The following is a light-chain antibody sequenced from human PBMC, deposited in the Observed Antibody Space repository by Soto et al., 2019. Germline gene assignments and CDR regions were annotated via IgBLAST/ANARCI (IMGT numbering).Light chain of an antibody. Sequence: DIQMTQSPSSVSASVGQRVTITCRASQGISTWLAWYRQKPGTAPNLLIYDANTLQTVVPSRFSGRGSGTDFTPTIDNLQPADVATYYCQQGNSFPRTSGQGTKVEIK. CDR2: DAN. J-gene: IGKJ1*01. V-gene: IGKV1-12*01. CDR1: QGISTW. CDR3: QQGNSFPRT.